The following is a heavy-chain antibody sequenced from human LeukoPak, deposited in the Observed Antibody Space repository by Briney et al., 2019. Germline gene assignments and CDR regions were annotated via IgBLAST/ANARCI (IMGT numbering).Heavy chain of an antibody. V-gene: IGHV4-59*08. CDR2: IYYSGST. CDR1: VGSISSYY. J-gene: IGHJ4*02. Sequence: SETLSLTCTVSVGSISSYYWTWIPQPPGEGLEWIGYIYYSGSTNYNPSLKSRVTISVDTSKNQFSLNLSSVTAADTAVYYCARHGYGNTWLDYWGQGTLVTVSS. CDR3: ARHGYGNTWLDY. D-gene: IGHD6-13*01.